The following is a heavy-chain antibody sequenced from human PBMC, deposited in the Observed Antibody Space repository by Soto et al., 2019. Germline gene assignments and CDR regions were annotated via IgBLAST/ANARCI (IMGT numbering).Heavy chain of an antibody. D-gene: IGHD1-26*01. CDR1: GGTFSSYA. CDR3: ARVASGSYLGGFDY. Sequence: ASVKVSCKASGGTFSSYAISWVRQAPGQGLEWMGGIIPIFGTANYAQKFQGRVTITADKSTSTAYMELSSLRSEDTAVYYCARVASGSYLGGFDYWGQGTLVTVSS. CDR2: IIPIFGTA. J-gene: IGHJ4*02. V-gene: IGHV1-69*06.